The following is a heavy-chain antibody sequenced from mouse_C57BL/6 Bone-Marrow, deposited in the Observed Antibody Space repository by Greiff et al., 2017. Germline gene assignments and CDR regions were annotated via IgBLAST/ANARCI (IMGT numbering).Heavy chain of an antibody. D-gene: IGHD1-1*02. CDR1: GYTFTSYW. CDR2: INPSSGYT. V-gene: IGHV1-7*01. Sequence: QVQLKESGAELAKPGASVKLSCKASGYTFTSYWMHWVKQRPGQGLEWIGYINPSSGYTKYNQKFKDTATLTVDKSSSTAAMRLSRLPYEDSSVYYCSRNWWRKDYWGQGTSVTVSS. J-gene: IGHJ4*01. CDR3: SRNWWRKDY.